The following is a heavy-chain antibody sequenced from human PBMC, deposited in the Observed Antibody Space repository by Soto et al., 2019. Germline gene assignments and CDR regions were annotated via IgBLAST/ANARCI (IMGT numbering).Heavy chain of an antibody. CDR2: IGTAGDT. J-gene: IGHJ4*02. D-gene: IGHD6-13*01. Sequence: PGGSLRLSCEASGFTFSGFDMHCVRQPTGKGLEWVSSIGTAGDTYYAVSVKGRFTISRDNAKNSLSLQMNSLRAGDMAVYFCAKSQEIGTHFFDSWGQGTQVTVS. CDR1: GFTFSGFD. CDR3: AKSQEIGTHFFDS. V-gene: IGHV3-13*01.